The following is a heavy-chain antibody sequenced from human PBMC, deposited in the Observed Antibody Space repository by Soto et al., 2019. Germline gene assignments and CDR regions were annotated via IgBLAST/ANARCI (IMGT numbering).Heavy chain of an antibody. J-gene: IGHJ4*02. Sequence: EVQLVESGGGLVKPGGSLRLSCAASGFTFSSYSMNWVRQAPGEGLEWVSSISSSSSYIYYADSVKGRFTISRDNAKNSLYLQMNSLRAEDTAVYYCAREIRVSSWPFDYWGQGTLVTVSS. CDR3: AREIRVSSWPFDY. V-gene: IGHV3-21*01. D-gene: IGHD6-13*01. CDR1: GFTFSSYS. CDR2: ISSSSSYI.